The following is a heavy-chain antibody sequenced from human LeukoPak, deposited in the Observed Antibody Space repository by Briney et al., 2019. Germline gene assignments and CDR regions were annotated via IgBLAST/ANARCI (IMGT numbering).Heavy chain of an antibody. V-gene: IGHV3-21*01. CDR2: ISSSSSYI. Sequence: GGSLRLSCAASGFTFSNAWMSWVRQAPGKGLEWVSSISSSSSYIYYADSVKGRFTISRDNTETSLYLQMNSLRAEDTAVYYCARDRSVVYGDVFDIWGQGTMVTVSS. J-gene: IGHJ3*02. CDR3: ARDRSVVYGDVFDI. CDR1: GFTFSNAW. D-gene: IGHD2-15*01.